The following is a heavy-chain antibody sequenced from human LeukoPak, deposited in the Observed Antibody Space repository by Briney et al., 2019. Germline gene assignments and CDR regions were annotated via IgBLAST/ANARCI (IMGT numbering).Heavy chain of an antibody. CDR1: GGSISSYY. D-gene: IGHD2-15*01. Sequence: KASETLSLTCTVSGGSISSYYWSWIRQPPGKGLEWIGYIYYSGSTNYNPSLKSRVTISVDTSKNQFSLKLSSVTAADTAVYYCARQARYCSGGSCYSDYFDYWGQGTLVTVSS. CDR3: ARQARYCSGGSCYSDYFDY. V-gene: IGHV4-59*08. CDR2: IYYSGST. J-gene: IGHJ4*02.